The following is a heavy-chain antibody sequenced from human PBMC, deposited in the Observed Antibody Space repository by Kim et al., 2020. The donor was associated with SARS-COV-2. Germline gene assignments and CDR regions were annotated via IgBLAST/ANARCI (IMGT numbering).Heavy chain of an antibody. CDR3: ARDREGDWTFDY. CDR1: GYTFTSNH. V-gene: IGHV1-46*01. CDR2: ITPSDGNT. J-gene: IGHJ4*02. Sequence: ASVKVSCNASGYTFTSNHMHWVRQAPGQGLEWMGMITPSDGNTNYAQKFQGSVTMTRDTSTSTVYMELCSLRSEDTAVYYCARDREGDWTFDYWGQGTLVTVSS. D-gene: IGHD2-21*02.